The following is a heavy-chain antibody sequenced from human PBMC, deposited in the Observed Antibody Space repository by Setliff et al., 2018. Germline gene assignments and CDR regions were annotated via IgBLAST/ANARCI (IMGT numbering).Heavy chain of an antibody. D-gene: IGHD2-15*01. J-gene: IGHJ1*01. CDR2: IRGRTDNYAT. CDR3: TRVGYCSDGNCYGYFQH. CDR1: GFSFSGSA. Sequence: PGGSLRLSCAASGFSFSGSAVYWVRQASVKGLEWIGRIRGRTDNYATAYAASVRGRFTISRDDSKNTAYLQMNSLKTEDTAVYYCTRVGYCSDGNCYGYFQHWGHGTLVTVSS. V-gene: IGHV3-73*01.